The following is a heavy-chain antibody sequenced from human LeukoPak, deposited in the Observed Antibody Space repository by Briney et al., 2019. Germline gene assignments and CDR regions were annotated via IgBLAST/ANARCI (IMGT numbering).Heavy chain of an antibody. CDR3: AKDARGGFDHSNSLAD. CDR1: GFTFSHFG. Sequence: GGSLRLSCAASGFTFSHFGFHWVRQAPGKGLEWVAVIWSDGSNKYYGDSVKGRFIIYRDDSKNTVYLQMNSLRAEDTAVYYCAKDARGGFDHSNSLADWGQQSLVTLPS. CDR2: IWSDGSNK. D-gene: IGHD4-11*01. J-gene: IGHJ4*02. V-gene: IGHV3-33*06.